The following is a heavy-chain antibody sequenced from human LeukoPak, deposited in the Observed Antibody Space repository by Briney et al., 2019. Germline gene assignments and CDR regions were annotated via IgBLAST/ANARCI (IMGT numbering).Heavy chain of an antibody. CDR2: ISGRSSHV. V-gene: IGHV3-21*01. CDR1: GFRFSDYD. J-gene: IGHJ1*01. D-gene: IGHD3-16*01. CDR3: GRAFPPLRTSSAGDL. Sequence: PGGSLRLSCSASGFRFSDYDMNWVRQAPGKGLEWVSAISGRSSHVYYGESVKGRFTISRDNAKNSLYLQLDSLGVEDTAVYYCGRAFPPLRTSSAGDLWGQGTLVTVSS.